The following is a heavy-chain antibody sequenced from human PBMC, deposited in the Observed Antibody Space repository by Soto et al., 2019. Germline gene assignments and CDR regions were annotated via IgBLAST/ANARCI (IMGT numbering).Heavy chain of an antibody. Sequence: GVSLRLSCAASGFTFSSYAMHWVRQAPGKGLEWVAVISYDGSNKYYADSVKGRFTISRDNSKNTLYLQMNSLRAEDTAVYYCGRDQTVTPPNCGMAVWGQGTTVPAS. J-gene: IGHJ6*02. CDR3: GRDQTVTPPNCGMAV. CDR1: GFTFSSYA. D-gene: IGHD4-4*01. CDR2: ISYDGSNK. V-gene: IGHV3-30-3*01.